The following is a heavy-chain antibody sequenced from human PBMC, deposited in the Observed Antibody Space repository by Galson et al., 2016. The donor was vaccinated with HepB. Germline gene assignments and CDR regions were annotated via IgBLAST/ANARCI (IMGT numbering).Heavy chain of an antibody. D-gene: IGHD3-16*01. CDR3: AKDWGLGV. V-gene: IGHV3-30-3*02. CDR2: TSYGGETK. Sequence: SLRLSCAASGFTFSIEAMYWVRQAPDKGLEFVAATSYGGETKYYADSVRGRFTISRDNSKNTLYLQMNSLRVEDTALYYCAKDWGLGVWGQGTTVTVSS. J-gene: IGHJ6*02. CDR1: GFTFSIEA.